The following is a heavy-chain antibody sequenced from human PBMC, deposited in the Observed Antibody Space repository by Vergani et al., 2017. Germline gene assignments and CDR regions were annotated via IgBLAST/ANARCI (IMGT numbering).Heavy chain of an antibody. Sequence: EVQLVESGGGLVQPGGSLRLSCAASGFSLSRFWMSWVRQAPEKGLEWVAHISQDGSATSYVDSVKGRFTISRDTSKKTLSLQMRSLRADDTAVYYCAKDGRENSDYGYFDYWGQGTLVTVSS. J-gene: IGHJ4*02. D-gene: IGHD4-17*01. CDR3: AKDGRENSDYGYFDY. V-gene: IGHV3-7*01. CDR2: ISQDGSAT. CDR1: GFSLSRFW.